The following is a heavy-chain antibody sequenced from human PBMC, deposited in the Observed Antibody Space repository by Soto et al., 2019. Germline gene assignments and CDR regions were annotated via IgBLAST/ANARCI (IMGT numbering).Heavy chain of an antibody. V-gene: IGHV4-34*01. Sequence: SETLSLTCAVYGGSFSGYFCSWSRQHPGKGLEWIGEINHSGSTNYNPSLKSRVTMSVDTSKNQFSLNLSSVTAADTAVYYCARGPQLEPRFDYWGQGTLVTVSS. J-gene: IGHJ4*02. CDR2: INHSGST. CDR1: GGSFSGYF. D-gene: IGHD1-1*01. CDR3: ARGPQLEPRFDY.